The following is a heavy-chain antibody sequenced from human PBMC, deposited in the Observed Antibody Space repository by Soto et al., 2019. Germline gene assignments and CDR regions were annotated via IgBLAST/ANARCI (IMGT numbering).Heavy chain of an antibody. Sequence: SVKVSCKASGGTFSSYAISWVRQAPGQGLEWMGGIIPIFGTANYAQKFQGRVTITADESTSTAYMELSSLRSEDTAVYYCARERGYSYGSQNYYYYGMDVWGQGTTVTVSS. CDR1: GGTFSSYA. CDR2: IIPIFGTA. CDR3: ARERGYSYGSQNYYYYGMDV. V-gene: IGHV1-69*13. J-gene: IGHJ6*02. D-gene: IGHD5-18*01.